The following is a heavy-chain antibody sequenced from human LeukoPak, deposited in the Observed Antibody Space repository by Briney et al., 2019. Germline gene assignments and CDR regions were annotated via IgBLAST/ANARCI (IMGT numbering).Heavy chain of an antibody. V-gene: IGHV1-8*01. CDR1: GYTFTSYD. CDR2: MNPNSGNT. Sequence: ASVKVSCKASGYTFTSYDINWVRQATGQGLEWMGWMNPNSGNTGYAQKFQGRVTMTRNTSMSTAYMELSSLRSEDTAVYYCARASLRYFDWLLSKRWYYFDYWGQGTLVTVSS. D-gene: IGHD3-9*01. J-gene: IGHJ4*02. CDR3: ARASLRYFDWLLSKRWYYFDY.